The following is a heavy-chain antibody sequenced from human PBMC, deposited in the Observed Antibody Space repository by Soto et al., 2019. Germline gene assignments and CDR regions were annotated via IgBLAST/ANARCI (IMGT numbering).Heavy chain of an antibody. CDR2: IKQSGSET. V-gene: IGHV3-7*03. CDR1: GFTFSSYW. J-gene: IGHJ4*02. D-gene: IGHD5-18*01. Sequence: GGSLRLSCAASGFTFSSYWMTWVRQAPGKGLEWVANIKQSGSETYYVDSVKGRFTISRDDAKNAVYLQMNTLRAEDTAVYFCPRGYSIDYWGQGTLVTVSS. CDR3: PRGYSIDY.